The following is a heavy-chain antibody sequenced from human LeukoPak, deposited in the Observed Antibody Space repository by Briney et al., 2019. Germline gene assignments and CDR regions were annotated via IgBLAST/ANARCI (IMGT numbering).Heavy chain of an antibody. CDR1: GYTFTSYA. V-gene: IGHV1-3*01. CDR2: INAGNGNT. D-gene: IGHD6-13*01. CDR3: ARDEGYSSSVPFDP. J-gene: IGHJ5*02. Sequence: GASVKVSCKASGYTFTSYAMHWVRQAPGQRLEWMGWINAGNGNTKYSQKFQGRVTITRDTSATTAYMELSSLRSEDTAVYYCARDEGYSSSVPFDPWGQGTLVTVPS.